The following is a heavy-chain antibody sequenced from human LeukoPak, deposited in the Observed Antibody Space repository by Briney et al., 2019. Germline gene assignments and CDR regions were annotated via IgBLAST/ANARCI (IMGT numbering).Heavy chain of an antibody. CDR2: ISYDGSNE. CDR1: GFIFRSYG. J-gene: IGHJ4*02. Sequence: GGSLRLSCAASGFIFRSYGMHWVRQAPGKGLEWVAVISYDGSNEYYADFVKGRFTISRDNSKNTLYLQMNSLRAEDTAVYYCAKVNTAAGTVDYWGQGTLVTVSS. D-gene: IGHD6-13*01. V-gene: IGHV3-30*18. CDR3: AKVNTAAGTVDY.